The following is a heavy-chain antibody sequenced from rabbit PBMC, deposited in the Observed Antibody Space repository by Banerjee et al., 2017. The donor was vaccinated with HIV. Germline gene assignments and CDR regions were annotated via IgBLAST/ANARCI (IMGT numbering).Heavy chain of an antibody. D-gene: IGHD4-1*01. V-gene: IGHV1S40*01. Sequence: CTASGIDFSSSYYMCWVRQAPGKGLEWIACIYAGRSGTTYYASWAKGRFTISKTSSTTVTLQMTSLTAADTATYFCARDLAGVIGWNFNLWGQGTLVTVS. CDR2: IYAGRSGTT. CDR1: GIDFSSSYY. J-gene: IGHJ4*01. CDR3: ARDLAGVIGWNFNL.